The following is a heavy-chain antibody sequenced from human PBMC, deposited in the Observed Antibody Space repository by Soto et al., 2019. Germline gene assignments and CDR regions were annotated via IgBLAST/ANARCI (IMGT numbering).Heavy chain of an antibody. J-gene: IGHJ4*02. CDR1: GYTLSNYA. Sequence: ASVKVSCKASGYTLSNYAMHWVRQAPGQRLEWMGWINAGNGDIKYSQKFQGRVSITRDTSANTAYMELSSLRSEDTAVYYCARDRWELLNYFDYWGQGTLVTVSS. CDR2: INAGNGDI. V-gene: IGHV1-3*01. D-gene: IGHD1-26*01. CDR3: ARDRWELLNYFDY.